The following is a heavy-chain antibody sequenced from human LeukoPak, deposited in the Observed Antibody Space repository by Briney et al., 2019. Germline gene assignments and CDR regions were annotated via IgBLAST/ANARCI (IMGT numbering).Heavy chain of an antibody. CDR2: IYPGDSDT. CDR1: GYRFTNYW. CDR3: ARQSGDYSYYYYMDV. D-gene: IGHD2-21*02. Sequence: GESLKISCKGSGYRFTNYWIGWVRQMPGKGLEWMGIIYPGDSDTRYSPSFQGQVTISADKSISTADLQWSSLKASDTAMYYCARQSGDYSYYYYMDVWGKGTTVTISS. J-gene: IGHJ6*03. V-gene: IGHV5-51*01.